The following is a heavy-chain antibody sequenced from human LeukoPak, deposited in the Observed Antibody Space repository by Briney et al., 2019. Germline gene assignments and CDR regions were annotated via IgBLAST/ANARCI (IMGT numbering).Heavy chain of an antibody. J-gene: IGHJ3*02. V-gene: IGHV3-23*01. Sequence: PGGSLRLSCAASGFTFSSYAMSWVRQAPGKGQEWVSAISGSGGSTYYADSVKGRFTISRDNSKNTRYLQMNSLRAEDTAVYYCAKNQDIVVVVAATDIWGQGTMVTVSS. CDR1: GFTFSSYA. D-gene: IGHD2-15*01. CDR2: ISGSGGST. CDR3: AKNQDIVVVVAATDI.